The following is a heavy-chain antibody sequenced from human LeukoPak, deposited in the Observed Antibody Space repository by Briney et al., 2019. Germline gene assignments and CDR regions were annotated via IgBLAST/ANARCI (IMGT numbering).Heavy chain of an antibody. D-gene: IGHD5-24*01. CDR1: GASFSTSKFC. CDR3: ARIAGLGRWLQFTH. CDR2: VHYGKST. Sequence: SETLSLTCTVYGASFSTSKFCWGWIRPRTGQGLEGIGTVHYGKSTHYKPSLKSRVTISFDTAKNHFSLTPASVTAADTAVYFCARIAGLGRWLQFTHWGQGILVTVSS. V-gene: IGHV4-39*02. J-gene: IGHJ1*01.